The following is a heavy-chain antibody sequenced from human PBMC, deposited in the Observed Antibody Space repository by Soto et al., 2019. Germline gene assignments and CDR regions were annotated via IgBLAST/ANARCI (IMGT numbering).Heavy chain of an antibody. J-gene: IGHJ4*02. CDR1: GGSISSYY. Sequence: SETLSLTCNVSGGSISSYYWTWIRQPPGKGLEYIGYIYNTGSANYNPSRKSRVTMSVDMSKNQVSLKLSSVTAADTAVYYCTRVGGYYGDYPNFDYWGQGALVTVSS. V-gene: IGHV4-59*01. CDR2: IYNTGSA. CDR3: TRVGGYYGDYPNFDY. D-gene: IGHD4-17*01.